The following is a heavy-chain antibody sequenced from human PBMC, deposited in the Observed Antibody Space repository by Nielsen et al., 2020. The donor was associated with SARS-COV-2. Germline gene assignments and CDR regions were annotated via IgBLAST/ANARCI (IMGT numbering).Heavy chain of an antibody. CDR2: MNPNSGNT. D-gene: IGHD2-2*01. Sequence: WVRQAPGQGLEWMGWMNPNSGNTGHAQKFQGRVTMTRNTSISTAYMELSSLRSEDTAVYYCARDHCSSTSCLYYYYGMDVWGQGTTVTVSS. CDR3: ARDHCSSTSCLYYYYGMDV. J-gene: IGHJ6*02. V-gene: IGHV1-8*01.